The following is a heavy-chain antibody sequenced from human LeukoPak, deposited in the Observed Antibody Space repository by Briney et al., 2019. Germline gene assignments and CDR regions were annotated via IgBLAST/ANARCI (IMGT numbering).Heavy chain of an antibody. J-gene: IGHJ3*02. D-gene: IGHD3-3*01. CDR2: ISSSSSYI. Sequence: GGSLRLSCAASGFTFSSYSMNWVRQAPGKGLEWVSPISSSSSYIYYADSVKGRFTISRDNAKNSLYLQMNSLRAEDAAVYYCARVHSIYDFWSGYYARVEEGAFDIWGQGTMVTVSS. V-gene: IGHV3-21*01. CDR3: ARVHSIYDFWSGYYARVEEGAFDI. CDR1: GFTFSSYS.